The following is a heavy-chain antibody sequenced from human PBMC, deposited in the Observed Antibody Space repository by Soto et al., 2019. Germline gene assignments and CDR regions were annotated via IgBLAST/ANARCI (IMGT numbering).Heavy chain of an antibody. CDR1: GDTFSNYA. V-gene: IGHV1-69*12. Sequence: QVQLVQSGAEVKKPGSSVKVACKVSGDTFSNYAINWVRQAPGQGLEWMGAIVPIFSTANYAQKFQGRGTMTADEFTITAYMELSGLRSDDTATYYCARETSAPGTFREDASDIWGQGTLVTVSS. CDR2: IVPIFSTA. J-gene: IGHJ3*02. CDR3: ARETSAPGTFREDASDI. D-gene: IGHD6-13*01.